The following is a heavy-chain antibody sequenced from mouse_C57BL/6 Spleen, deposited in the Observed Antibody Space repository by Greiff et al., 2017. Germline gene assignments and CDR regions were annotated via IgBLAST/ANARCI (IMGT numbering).Heavy chain of an antibody. Sequence: QVQLQQSGTELVKPGASVKLSCKASGYTFTSYWMHWVKQRPGQGLEWIGNINPSNGGTNYNEKFKSKATLTVDKSSSTAYMQLSSLTSEDSAVYYGARPIYDGYYFDYWGQGTTLTVSS. D-gene: IGHD2-3*01. J-gene: IGHJ2*01. CDR2: INPSNGGT. V-gene: IGHV1-53*01. CDR3: ARPIYDGYYFDY. CDR1: GYTFTSYW.